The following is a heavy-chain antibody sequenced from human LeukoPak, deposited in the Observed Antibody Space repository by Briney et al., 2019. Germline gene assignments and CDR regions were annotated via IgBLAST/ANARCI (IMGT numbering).Heavy chain of an antibody. Sequence: GASLKISCKGSGYSFTSYWIGWVRPMPGKGLGWMGIIYPGDSDTRYSPSFQGQVTISADKSISTAYLQWSSLKASDTAMYYCARRESYCSSTSCYGNWFDPWGQGTLVTVSS. CDR3: ARRESYCSSTSCYGNWFDP. J-gene: IGHJ5*02. D-gene: IGHD2-2*01. V-gene: IGHV5-51*01. CDR1: GYSFTSYW. CDR2: IYPGDSDT.